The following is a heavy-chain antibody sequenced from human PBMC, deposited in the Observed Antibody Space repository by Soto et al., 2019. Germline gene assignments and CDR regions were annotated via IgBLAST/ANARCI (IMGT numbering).Heavy chain of an antibody. CDR3: ARDKDIVLVPAASGNGMDV. J-gene: IGHJ6*02. V-gene: IGHV1-69*13. Sequence: SVKVSCKASGGTFSSYAISWVRQAPGQGLEWMGGIIPIFGTANYAQKFQGRVTITADESTSTAYMELSSLRSEDTAVYYCARDKDIVLVPAASGNGMDVWGQGTTVTVS. CDR1: GGTFSSYA. D-gene: IGHD2-2*01. CDR2: IIPIFGTA.